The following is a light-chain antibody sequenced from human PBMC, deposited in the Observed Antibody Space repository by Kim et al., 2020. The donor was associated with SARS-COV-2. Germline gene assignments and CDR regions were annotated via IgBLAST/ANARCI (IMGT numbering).Light chain of an antibody. V-gene: IGLV1-44*01. CDR2: SNN. CDR3: ATWDDSLSGWV. CDR1: SSNIGKYS. Sequence: QSVLTQPPSASATPGQIVTISCSGSSSNIGKYSVNWFQQLPGTAPKLLIYSNNQRPSGVPDRFSGSKSGTSGSLAISGLQSEDEADYYCATWDDSLSGWVFGGGTKVTVL. J-gene: IGLJ3*02.